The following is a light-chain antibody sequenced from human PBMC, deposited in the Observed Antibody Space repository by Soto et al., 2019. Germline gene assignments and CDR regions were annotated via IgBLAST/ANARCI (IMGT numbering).Light chain of an antibody. V-gene: IGKV3-11*01. CDR2: DAS. J-gene: IGKJ1*01. CDR3: QQRSNWLGT. CDR1: QSVSSY. Sequence: EIVLTQSPATLSLSPGERATLSCRASQSVSSYLAWYQQKPGQAPRLPIYDASNRATGIPARFSGSGSGTDFTLTISSLEPEDFAVYYCQQRSNWLGTFGQGTKV.